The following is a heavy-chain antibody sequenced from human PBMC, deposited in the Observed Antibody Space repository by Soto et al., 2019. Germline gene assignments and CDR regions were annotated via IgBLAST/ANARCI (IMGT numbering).Heavy chain of an antibody. V-gene: IGHV3-30*18. CDR3: AKVSSRPAAGGGDFDY. J-gene: IGHJ4*02. CDR2: ISYDGSNK. D-gene: IGHD2-8*02. Sequence: PGGSLRLSCAASGFTFSSYGMHWVRQAPGKGLEWVAVISYDGSNKYYADSVKGRFTTSRDNSKNTLYLQMNSLRAEDTAVYYCAKVSSRPAAGGGDFDYWGQGTLVTVSS. CDR1: GFTFSSYG.